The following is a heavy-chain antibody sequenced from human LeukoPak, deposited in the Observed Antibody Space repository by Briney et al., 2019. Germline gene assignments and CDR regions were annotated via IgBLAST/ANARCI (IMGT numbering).Heavy chain of an antibody. CDR2: IYTSGST. Sequence: SETLSLTCTVSGGSISSYYWSWIRQPAGKGLEWIGRIYTSGSTNYNPSLKSRVTMSVDTSKNQFSLKLSSVTAADTAVYYCARDSYDILTGYVHRLGDIWGQGTMVTVSS. CDR1: GGSISSYY. J-gene: IGHJ3*02. D-gene: IGHD3-9*01. V-gene: IGHV4-4*07. CDR3: ARDSYDILTGYVHRLGDI.